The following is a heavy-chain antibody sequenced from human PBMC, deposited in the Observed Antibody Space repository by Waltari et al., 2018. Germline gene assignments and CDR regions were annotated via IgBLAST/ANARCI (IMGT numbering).Heavy chain of an antibody. CDR3: AHALDSGYSSSWYGY. V-gene: IGHV2-5*01. Sequence: QITLKESGPTLVKPTQTLTLTCTFSGFSLSTSGVGVGWIRQPPGKALEWLALIYWNDDKRYSPSLKSRLTITKDTSKNQVVLTMTNMDPVDTATYYCAHALDSGYSSSWYGYWGQGTLVTVSS. CDR2: IYWNDDK. J-gene: IGHJ4*02. D-gene: IGHD6-13*01. CDR1: GFSLSTSGVG.